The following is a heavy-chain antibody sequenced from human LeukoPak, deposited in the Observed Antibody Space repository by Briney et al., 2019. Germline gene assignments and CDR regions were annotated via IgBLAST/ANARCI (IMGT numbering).Heavy chain of an antibody. CDR1: EFTSSSYA. J-gene: IGHJ4*02. D-gene: IGHD3-22*01. CDR3: AKQTGGYTNNPFDY. V-gene: IGHV3-23*01. CDR2: ISGSGVST. Sequence: GGSLRLSCAASEFTSSSYAMSWVRQAPGKGLEWVSAISGSGVSTYYADSVKGRFTISRDNSKNTLYLQMNSLRAEDTAVYYCAKQTGGYTNNPFDYWGQGTLVTVSS.